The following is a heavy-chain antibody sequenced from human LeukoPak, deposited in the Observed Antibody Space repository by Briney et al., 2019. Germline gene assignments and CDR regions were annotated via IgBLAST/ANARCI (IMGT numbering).Heavy chain of an antibody. CDR1: GYSFTSYW. CDR3: ARGVSGDYLWFDP. D-gene: IGHD4-17*01. V-gene: IGHV5-51*03. CDR2: IYPCDSDT. J-gene: IGHJ5*02. Sequence: GESLKISRKRSGYSFTSYWIGWVRQMPGKGLEGMGIIYPCDSDTRYSPSFQGKVTISADKSISTAYLQWSSLKASDTAMYYCARGVSGDYLWFDPWGQGTLVTVSS.